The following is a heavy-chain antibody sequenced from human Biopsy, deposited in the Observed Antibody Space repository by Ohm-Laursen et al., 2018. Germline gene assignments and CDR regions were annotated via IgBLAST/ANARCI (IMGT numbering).Heavy chain of an antibody. CDR2: VSGSGTTI. V-gene: IGHV3-11*01. CDR1: GFTFSDYY. J-gene: IGHJ4*02. CDR3: ARDGVGSYHDY. Sequence: SLRLSCAASGFTFSDYYMSWIRQAPGKGLEWLSYVSGSGTTIFYADSVKGRFTASRDNAKNSLYLQMNSLTVEDTAVYYCARDGVGSYHDYWGQGTLVTVSS. D-gene: IGHD3-16*02.